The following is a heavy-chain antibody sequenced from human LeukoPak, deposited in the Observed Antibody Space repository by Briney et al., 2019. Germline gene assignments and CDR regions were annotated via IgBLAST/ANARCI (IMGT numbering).Heavy chain of an antibody. CDR2: LNAGNGNT. V-gene: IGHV1-3*01. CDR3: ARDHFPCSGGSCYSGGMDV. J-gene: IGHJ6*02. Sequence: ASVKVSCKASGYTFTSYAMHWVRQAPGQRLEWMGWLNAGNGNTKYSQKFQGRVTITRDTSASTAYMELSSLRSEDTAVYYCARDHFPCSGGSCYSGGMDVWGQGTTVTVSS. CDR1: GYTFTSYA. D-gene: IGHD2-15*01.